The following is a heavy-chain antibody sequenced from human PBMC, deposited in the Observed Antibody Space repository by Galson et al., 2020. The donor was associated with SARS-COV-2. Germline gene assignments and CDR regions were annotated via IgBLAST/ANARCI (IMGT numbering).Heavy chain of an antibody. V-gene: IGHV4-39*01. CDR2: IYYTGST. J-gene: IGHJ4*02. CDR1: GDSVSSSDYY. Sequence: SETLSLTCTVSGDSVSSSDYYWGWIRQPPGKGLEWIGSIYYTGSTYYNPSLKSRVTISIDTSKNQLSLQLSSVTAADTAVYYCVRPSGNSNPAPFDYWGQGTLVTVSS. D-gene: IGHD2-15*01. CDR3: VRPSGNSNPAPFDY.